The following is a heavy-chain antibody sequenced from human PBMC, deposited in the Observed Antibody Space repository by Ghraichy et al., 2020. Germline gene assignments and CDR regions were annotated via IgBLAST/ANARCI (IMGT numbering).Heavy chain of an antibody. J-gene: IGHJ5*02. CDR2: IDEDGGEK. D-gene: IGHD4-11*01. V-gene: IGHV3-7*03. CDR3: AGYSKTWPYRWVEP. Sequence: GESLNISCAASGFTFSRYWMNWVRQAPGKGLEWVANIDEDGGEKNYVDSLEGRFTISRDNANNSLYLQMSSLRVEDTAVYYCAGYSKTWPYRWVEPWGQGTPVTVSS. CDR1: GFTFSRYW.